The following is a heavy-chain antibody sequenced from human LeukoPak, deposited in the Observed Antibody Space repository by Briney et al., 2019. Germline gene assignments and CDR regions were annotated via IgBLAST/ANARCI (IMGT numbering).Heavy chain of an antibody. J-gene: IGHJ5*02. CDR3: ARGSGYGGNA. Sequence: ASAKIFCRASGGTFSSYGIIWLRHAPGEGVEWMGRIIPILGIANYAQKFQGRVTITADKSTSTAYMELSSLRSEDTAVYYCARGSGYGGNAWGQGTLVTVSS. V-gene: IGHV1-69*04. D-gene: IGHD4-23*01. CDR1: GGTFSSYG. CDR2: IIPILGIA.